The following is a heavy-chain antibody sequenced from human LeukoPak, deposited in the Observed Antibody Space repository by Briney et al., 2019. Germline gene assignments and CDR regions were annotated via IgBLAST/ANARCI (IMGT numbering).Heavy chain of an antibody. CDR2: IKDDGSDK. D-gene: IGHD3-16*01. Sequence: GGSLRLSCAASGFTFSSAWMTWVRQAPGKGLGWVAAIKDDGSDKYYVDSVKGRFTISRDNAKKSLWLQMNSLRVEDTAMYYCADLGSRDWGQGTLVTVSS. V-gene: IGHV3-7*01. J-gene: IGHJ4*02. CDR1: GFTFSSAW. CDR3: ADLGSRD.